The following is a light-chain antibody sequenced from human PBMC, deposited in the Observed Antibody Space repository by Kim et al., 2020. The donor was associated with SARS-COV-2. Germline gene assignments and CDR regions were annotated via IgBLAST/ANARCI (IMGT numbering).Light chain of an antibody. CDR3: FSTDITGNLWV. V-gene: IGLV3-10*01. Sequence: SYELTQPPSVSVSPGQTARITCSGDALPKKYAYWYQKKSGQAPALVVYDDNKRPSGIPETFSGSSSGTMATLTISGAQLEDEADYYCFSTDITGNLWVFGGGTQLTVL. CDR1: ALPKKY. CDR2: DDN. J-gene: IGLJ2*01.